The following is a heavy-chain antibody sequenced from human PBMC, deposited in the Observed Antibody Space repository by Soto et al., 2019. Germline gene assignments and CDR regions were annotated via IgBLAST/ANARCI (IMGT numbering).Heavy chain of an antibody. CDR3: AGDQGPNYMAV. Sequence: GGSLRLSCAASGFTFSDSFMSWSRQTPGKGLEWLSYISGRNGNIYYADSVRGRFTISRDNAKNSVYLQMNSLRAEDTAVYYCAGDQGPNYMAVWGKGTTVTVSS. J-gene: IGHJ6*03. CDR1: GFTFSDSF. V-gene: IGHV3-11*01. CDR2: ISGRNGNI.